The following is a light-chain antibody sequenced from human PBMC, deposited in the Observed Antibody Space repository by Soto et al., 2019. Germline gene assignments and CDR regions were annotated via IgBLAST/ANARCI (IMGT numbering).Light chain of an antibody. CDR3: QQYFEWPPMT. Sequence: EVVMTQSPATLSASPGERATLSCWASETVATNLAWYQQKPGQAPRLLISGASTRADGISARFRGSGSGTEYTLTISSLRSEDSVIYYCQQYFEWPPMTFGQGTKVEI. V-gene: IGKV3-15*01. CDR2: GAS. J-gene: IGKJ1*01. CDR1: ETVATN.